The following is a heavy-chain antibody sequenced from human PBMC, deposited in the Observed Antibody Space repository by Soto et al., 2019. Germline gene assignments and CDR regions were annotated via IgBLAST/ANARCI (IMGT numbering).Heavy chain of an antibody. CDR3: AKDRKIFGVVPLHYYYYYGMDV. CDR2: GREEGRNK. V-gene: IGHV3-30*18. CDR1: GLFYSGWG. D-gene: IGHD3-3*01. Sequence: GGSLRLSCAAFGLFYSGWGRRWDRPAREKEVVRGAVGREEGRNKLYVSLVKGRFTIYRDNSKNTLYLQMNSLRAEDTAVYYCAKDRKIFGVVPLHYYYYYGMDVWGQGTTVTVSS. J-gene: IGHJ6*02.